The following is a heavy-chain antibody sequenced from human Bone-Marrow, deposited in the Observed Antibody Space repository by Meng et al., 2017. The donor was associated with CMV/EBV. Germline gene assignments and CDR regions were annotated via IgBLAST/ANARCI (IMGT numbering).Heavy chain of an antibody. V-gene: IGHV1-2*02. CDR3: ARDTAYDYSKDYYYYYGMDV. D-gene: IGHD4-11*01. CDR2: INPNSGGT. Sequence: ASVKVSCKASGYTFTSYGISWVRQAPGQGLEWMGWINPNSGGTNYAQKFQGRVTMTRDTSISTAYMELSRLRSDDTAVYYCARDTAYDYSKDYYYYYGMDVWGQGTTVTVSS. J-gene: IGHJ6*02. CDR1: GYTFTSYG.